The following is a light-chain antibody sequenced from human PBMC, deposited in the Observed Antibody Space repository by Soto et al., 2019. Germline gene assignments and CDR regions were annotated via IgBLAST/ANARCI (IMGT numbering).Light chain of an antibody. CDR2: TAS. Sequence: AIQMTQSPSSLSASVGDRVTITCRASQDIRSELGWYQQKPGKAPNILIYTASTWQSGVSSRFSGSGSGTDFTLTINSLQPEDFATYYCLQDYSYPLTFGGGTKVDIK. CDR3: LQDYSYPLT. J-gene: IGKJ4*01. V-gene: IGKV1-6*01. CDR1: QDIRSE.